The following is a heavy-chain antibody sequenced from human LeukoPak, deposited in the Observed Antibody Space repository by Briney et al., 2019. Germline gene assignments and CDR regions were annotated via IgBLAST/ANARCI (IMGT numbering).Heavy chain of an antibody. Sequence: PGGSLRLSCAASGFTFSSYTMNWVRQAPGKGLEWVSSISSSSGYTYYADSVKGRFTISRDNAKNSLYLQMNSLRAEDTAVYYCARDHYTGRRISTIRGVIIYYFDYWGQGTLVTVSS. CDR3: ARDHYTGRRISTIRGVIIYYFDY. D-gene: IGHD3-10*01. J-gene: IGHJ4*02. CDR1: GFTFSSYT. V-gene: IGHV3-21*01. CDR2: ISSSSGYT.